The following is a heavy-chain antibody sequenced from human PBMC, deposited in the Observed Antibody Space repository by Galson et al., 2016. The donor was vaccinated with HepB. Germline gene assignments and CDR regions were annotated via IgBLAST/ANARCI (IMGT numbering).Heavy chain of an antibody. D-gene: IGHD1-14*01. J-gene: IGHJ4*02. Sequence: TLSLTCTVSGDSITRGGYYWSWIRQHPGKGLEWIGYIHHSGGTYYNPSLQSRVTISVDTSENQVSLRLSSVTAADTAVYYCTRDSFISIRAYHRVDDWGQGTLVTVSS. CDR2: IHHSGGT. CDR1: GDSITRGGYY. CDR3: TRDSFISIRAYHRVDD. V-gene: IGHV4-31*03.